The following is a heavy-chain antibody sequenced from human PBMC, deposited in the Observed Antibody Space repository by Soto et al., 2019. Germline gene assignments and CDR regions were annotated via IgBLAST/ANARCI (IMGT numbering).Heavy chain of an antibody. D-gene: IGHD6-19*01. J-gene: IGHJ6*02. V-gene: IGHV1-3*05. CDR2: INAGNGNT. CDR1: GYTFTSYA. CDR3: ARSSVAANEYYYYYGMDV. Sequence: QVQLVQSGAEEKKPGASVKVSCKASGYTFTSYAMHWVRQAPGQRLEWMGWINAGNGNTKYSQKFQGRVTITRDTSASTAYMELSSLRSEDTAVYYCARSSVAANEYYYYYGMDVWGQGTTVTVSS.